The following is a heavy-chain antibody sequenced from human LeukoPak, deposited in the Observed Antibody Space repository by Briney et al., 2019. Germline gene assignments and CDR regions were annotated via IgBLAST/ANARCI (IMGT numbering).Heavy chain of an antibody. CDR2: ISAYNGNT. J-gene: IGHJ6*03. Sequence: AAVKVSCKASGYTFTSYGIRWVRQAPGQGLEWMGWISAYNGNTKYAKKLQGRVTMTTDTSTSTAYIELRSLRSDDTAVYSCARPYPDYYYYYMDVWGKGTTVTVSS. V-gene: IGHV1-18*01. CDR1: GYTFTSYG. CDR3: ARPYPDYYYYYMDV.